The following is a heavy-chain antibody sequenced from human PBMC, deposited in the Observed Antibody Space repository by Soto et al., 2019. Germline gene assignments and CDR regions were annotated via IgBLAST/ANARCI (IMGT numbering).Heavy chain of an antibody. D-gene: IGHD2-8*02. Sequence: QVQLVQSGAEVKKPGSSVNVSCKVSGDTFNTYTISWVRQAPGQGLEWMGRIIPILAVTTYSRKFQGRISLTADESRSKAYREVSSLRSEDTAIYYCAARYCSAATCFNPGAYGGQGTLVAVSS. CDR3: AARYCSAATCFNPGAY. CDR2: IIPILAVT. J-gene: IGHJ4*02. CDR1: GDTFNTYT. V-gene: IGHV1-69*02.